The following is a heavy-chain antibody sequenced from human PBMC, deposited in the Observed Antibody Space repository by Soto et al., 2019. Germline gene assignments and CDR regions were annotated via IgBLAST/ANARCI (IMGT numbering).Heavy chain of an antibody. J-gene: IGHJ4*02. Sequence: SENLSLTCAVSGYSISSGYYWGWIRQPPGKGLEWIGSIYHSGSTYYDPSLKSRVTISVDTSKNQFSLKLSSVTAADTAVYYCARDFSFILYYYDSSGYLVYWCQ. CDR2: IYHSGST. D-gene: IGHD3-22*01. V-gene: IGHV4-38-2*02. CDR3: ARDFSFILYYYDSSGYLVY. CDR1: GYSISSGYY.